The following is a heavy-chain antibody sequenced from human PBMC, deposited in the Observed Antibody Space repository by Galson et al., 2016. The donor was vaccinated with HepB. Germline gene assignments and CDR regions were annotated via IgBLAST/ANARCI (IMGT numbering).Heavy chain of an antibody. Sequence: SLRLSCAGSGFTFSNAWMSWVRQAPGKGLEWVGRIKSKTDGGTTDYAAPVKGRFTISSDDSKNTLYLQMNSLKTEDTAVCYCTTGGGNWALGMDVWGQGTTVTVSS. J-gene: IGHJ6*02. D-gene: IGHD1-1*01. CDR1: GFTFSNAW. CDR2: IKSKTDGGTT. V-gene: IGHV3-15*01. CDR3: TTGGGNWALGMDV.